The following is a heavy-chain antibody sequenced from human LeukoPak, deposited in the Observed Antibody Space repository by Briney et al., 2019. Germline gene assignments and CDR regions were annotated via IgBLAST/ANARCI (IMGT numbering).Heavy chain of an antibody. CDR3: AKQSYARSLGE. V-gene: IGHV3-23*01. D-gene: IGHD2-8*01. CDR1: GFPFSDFS. CDR2: TNSGGSTT. J-gene: IGHJ4*02. Sequence: PGGSLRLSCATSGFPFSDFSMTWVRQAPGKGLEWISTTNSGGSTTDYAESVKGRFTISRDNSKNTLYLQMSSLGVEDTAIYYCAKQSYARSLGEGGPGTLVTVSS.